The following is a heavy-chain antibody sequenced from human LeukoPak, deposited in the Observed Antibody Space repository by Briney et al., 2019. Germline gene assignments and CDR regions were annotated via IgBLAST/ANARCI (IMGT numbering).Heavy chain of an antibody. CDR3: AKGRESSMIRGVDWFDP. J-gene: IGHJ5*02. CDR2: INSDGSKT. Sequence: QPGGSLRLSCAASGLTFSSSWMHWVRQAPGKGLVWVSRINSDGSKTDYADSVKGRFTISRDNAKNTLYLQMDSLRAEDTAIYYCAKGRESSMIRGVDWFDPWGQGTLVTVSS. V-gene: IGHV3-74*01. D-gene: IGHD3-10*01. CDR1: GLTFSSSW.